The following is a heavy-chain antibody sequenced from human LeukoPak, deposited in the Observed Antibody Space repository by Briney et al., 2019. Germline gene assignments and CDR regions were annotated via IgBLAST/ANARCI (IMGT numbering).Heavy chain of an antibody. CDR2: IYYSEST. J-gene: IGHJ3*02. CDR1: GGSISSYY. CDR3: ARSGLNYDFWSGYLLAAFDI. Sequence: SETLSLTCTVSGGSISSYYWSWIRQPPGKGLEWIGYIYYSESTNYNPSLKSRVTISVDTSKNQFSLKLSSVTAADTAVYYCARSGLNYDFWSGYLLAAFDIWGQGTMVTVSS. D-gene: IGHD3-3*01. V-gene: IGHV4-59*01.